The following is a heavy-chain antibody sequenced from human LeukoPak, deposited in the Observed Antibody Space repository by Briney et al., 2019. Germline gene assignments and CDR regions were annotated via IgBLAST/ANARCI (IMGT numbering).Heavy chain of an antibody. V-gene: IGHV3-30*03. CDR2: ISYDGSNK. Sequence: GGSLRLSCAASGFTFSSYGMHWVRQAPGKGLEWVAVISYDGSNKYYADSVKGRFTISRDNSKNTLYLQMNSLRAEDTAVYYCASSDDSSGSPNYYYYGMDVWGQGTTVTVSS. D-gene: IGHD3-22*01. CDR3: ASSDDSSGSPNYYYYGMDV. J-gene: IGHJ6*02. CDR1: GFTFSSYG.